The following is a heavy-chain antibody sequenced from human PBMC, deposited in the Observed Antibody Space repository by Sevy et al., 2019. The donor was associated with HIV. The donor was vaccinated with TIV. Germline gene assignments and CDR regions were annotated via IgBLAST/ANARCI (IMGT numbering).Heavy chain of an antibody. CDR1: GFTFSDYY. J-gene: IGHJ6*02. V-gene: IGHV3-11*01. CDR3: ARDHVKDGDLGDYYYYAMDV. Sequence: GESLKISCAASGFTFSDYYMSWIRQAPGKGLEWGSYISGSDNSIYYADSVKGRFTISRDNAKNSLYLQMNSLRAEDTAVYYCARDHVKDGDLGDYYYYAMDVWGQGTTVTVSS. CDR2: ISGSDNSI. D-gene: IGHD4-17*01.